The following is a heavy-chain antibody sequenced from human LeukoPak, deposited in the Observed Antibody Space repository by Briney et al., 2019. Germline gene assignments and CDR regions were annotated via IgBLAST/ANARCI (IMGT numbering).Heavy chain of an antibody. Sequence: ASVKVSCKTSGYTFIDYYVHWMRQAPGQGLEWMGWINPNSGATKYEQKFQGRVTMTRDTSINTVYMELSVLIFDDTAVYYCARGPASGDFDYWGQGTLVTVSS. CDR1: GYTFIDYY. CDR3: ARGPASGDFDY. J-gene: IGHJ4*02. D-gene: IGHD1-26*01. CDR2: INPNSGAT. V-gene: IGHV1-2*02.